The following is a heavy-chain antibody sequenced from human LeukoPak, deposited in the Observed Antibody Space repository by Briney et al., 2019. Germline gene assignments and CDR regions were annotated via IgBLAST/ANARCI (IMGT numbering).Heavy chain of an antibody. D-gene: IGHD3-22*01. V-gene: IGHV4-39*01. Sequence: PSETLSLTCTVSGGSISSSSYYWGWIRQPPGKGLEWIGSIYYTGNTYYNPSLKSRVAVFVDTSKNLFSLKLSSVTAADTAVYYCAGGSSGRYYFDNWGQGTLVTVSS. J-gene: IGHJ4*02. CDR1: GGSISSSSYY. CDR3: AGGSSGRYYFDN. CDR2: IYYTGNT.